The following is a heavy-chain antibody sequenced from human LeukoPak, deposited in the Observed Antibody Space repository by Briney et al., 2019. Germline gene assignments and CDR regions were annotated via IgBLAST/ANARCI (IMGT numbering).Heavy chain of an antibody. CDR2: IYYSGST. Sequence: SETLSLTCSVSGASISSSSNYWGWIRQPPGKGLEWIGSIYYSGSTYYNPALRSLVTISVDTSKNQFSLKLTSVTAADTAVYYCAFICPSGSCYSVDYWGQGTLVTVSS. V-gene: IGHV4-39*01. CDR3: AFICPSGSCYSVDY. D-gene: IGHD2-15*01. CDR1: GASISSSSNY. J-gene: IGHJ4*02.